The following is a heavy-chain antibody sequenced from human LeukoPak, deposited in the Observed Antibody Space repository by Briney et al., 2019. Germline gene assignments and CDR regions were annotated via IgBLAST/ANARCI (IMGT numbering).Heavy chain of an antibody. CDR1: GYTFTSYY. V-gene: IGHV1-46*01. D-gene: IGHD6-13*01. CDR3: ARDKVGRSSSWYHPQFDY. CDR2: INPSGGST. Sequence: GASVKVSCKASGYTFTSYYMHWVRQAPGQGLEWMGIINPSGGSTSYAQKFQGRVTMTRDMSTSTVYMELSSLRSEDTAVYYCARDKVGRSSSWYHPQFDYWGQGTLVTVSS. J-gene: IGHJ4*02.